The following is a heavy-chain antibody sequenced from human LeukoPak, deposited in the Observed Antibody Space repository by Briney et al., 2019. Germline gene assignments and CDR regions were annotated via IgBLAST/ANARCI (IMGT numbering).Heavy chain of an antibody. CDR1: GFTFSSYD. J-gene: IGHJ6*02. CDR2: IGTAGDT. D-gene: IGHD6-13*01. Sequence: GGSLRLSCAASGFTFSSYDMHWVRQATGKGLEWVSAIGTAGDTYYPGSVKGRFTISRENAKNSLYLQMNSPRAGDTAVYYCARSSSWYLSYYYYGMDVWGQGTTVTLSS. V-gene: IGHV3-13*04. CDR3: ARSSSWYLSYYYYGMDV.